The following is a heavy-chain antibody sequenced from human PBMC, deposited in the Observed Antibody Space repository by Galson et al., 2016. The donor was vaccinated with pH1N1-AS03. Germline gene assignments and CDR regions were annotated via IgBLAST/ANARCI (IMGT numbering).Heavy chain of an antibody. V-gene: IGHV3-9*01. Sequence: SLRLSCAASGFSFNDHALHWVRRAPGKGLEWVSGISWDGSNTDYADSVKGRFTISRDTAKNSLYLQMNSLRPEDTALYNCAKAERGGYYFRLTFEIWGQGTMVTVSS. J-gene: IGHJ3*02. CDR2: ISWDGSNT. D-gene: IGHD3-22*01. CDR1: GFSFNDHA. CDR3: AKAERGGYYFRLTFEI.